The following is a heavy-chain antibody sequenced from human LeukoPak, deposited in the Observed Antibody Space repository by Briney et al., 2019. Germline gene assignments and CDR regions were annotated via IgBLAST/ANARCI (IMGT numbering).Heavy chain of an antibody. CDR2: ISWDGGST. V-gene: IGHV3-43*01. J-gene: IGHJ6*03. Sequence: GGSLRLSCAASGFTFDDYTMHWVRQAPGKGLEWVPLISWDGGSTYYADSVKGRFTISRDNSKNSLYLQMNSLRTEDTALYYCAKVGSVMPDMDVWGKGTTVTVSS. D-gene: IGHD2-2*01. CDR1: GFTFDDYT. CDR3: AKVGSVMPDMDV.